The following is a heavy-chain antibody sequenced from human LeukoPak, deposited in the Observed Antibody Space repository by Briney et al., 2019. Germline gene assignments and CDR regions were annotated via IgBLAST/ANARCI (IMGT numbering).Heavy chain of an antibody. CDR1: GGSISDRTW. J-gene: IGHJ4*02. CDR3: VLGSGAILLED. V-gene: IGHV4-4*02. Sequence: SETPSLTCAVSGGSISDRTWWSWVRQSPGRGLEWIAEIYSDYTNYNPSLKSRVDISVDKSKNHFSLKLSSLTAADTAVYYCVLGSGAILLEDWGPGTLVIVSS. D-gene: IGHD3-10*01. CDR2: IYSDYT.